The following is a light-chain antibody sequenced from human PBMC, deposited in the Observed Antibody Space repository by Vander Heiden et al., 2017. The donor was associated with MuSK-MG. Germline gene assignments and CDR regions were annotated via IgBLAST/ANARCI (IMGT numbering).Light chain of an antibody. J-gene: IGKJ4*01. CDR1: QGSSSW. V-gene: IGKV1D-12*01. CDR3: QQANSLPIT. CDR2: AAS. Sequence: DIQMTQSPSSVSASVGDRVTIPCRASQGSSSWLAWYQQKPGKAPRLLIYAASSWPSGVPARFSGSGSGTDFTLTISRLQPEDFAAYYCQQANSLPITFGRGTQVEIK.